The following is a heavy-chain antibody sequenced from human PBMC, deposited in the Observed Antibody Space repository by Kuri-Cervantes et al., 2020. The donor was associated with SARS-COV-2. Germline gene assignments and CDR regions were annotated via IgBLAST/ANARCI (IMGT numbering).Heavy chain of an antibody. D-gene: IGHD4-11*01. J-gene: IGHJ4*02. Sequence: ESLKISCTVSGGSISSQSYYWGWIRQPPGKGLEWIGSVYYSGTTYYNPSLKSRVTISLDTSKNQLSLNLNSVTAADTAVYYCARHEPSTVTTLFDYWGQGTLVTVSS. CDR1: GGSISSQSYY. CDR3: ARHEPSTVTTLFDY. CDR2: VYYSGTT. V-gene: IGHV4-39*01.